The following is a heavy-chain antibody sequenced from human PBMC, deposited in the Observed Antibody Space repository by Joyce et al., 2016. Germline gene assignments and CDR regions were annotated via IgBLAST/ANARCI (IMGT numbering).Heavy chain of an antibody. CDR1: GGSMSSSSYF. V-gene: IGHV4-39*07. J-gene: IGHJ6*01. D-gene: IGHD3-10*01. CDR2: VYYTGSI. Sequence: QLQLQESGPGLVKPSETLSLTCAVSGGSMSSSSYFWGWIRQPPGKGLEWIGSVYYTGSIHYNPSLDSGVRIPVDTPKNPLPMKLPSLTAAATASTYGATVKNEVTAASYYYLDVRGQGPAAIV. CDR3: ATVKNEVTAASYYYLDV.